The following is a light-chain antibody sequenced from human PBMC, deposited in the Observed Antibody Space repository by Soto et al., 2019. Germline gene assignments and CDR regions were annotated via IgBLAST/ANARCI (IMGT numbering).Light chain of an antibody. J-gene: IGKJ5*01. V-gene: IGKV3-11*01. CDR2: DAS. CDR1: QSVSSY. CDR3: QQRSNWPSIT. Sequence: ESLLKQSKNNLSLSPGERATLSCRASQSVSSYLAWYQQKPGQAPRLLIYDASNRATGIPARFSGSGSGTDFTLTISSLEPEDFAVYYCQQRSNWPSITFGQGTRLEVK.